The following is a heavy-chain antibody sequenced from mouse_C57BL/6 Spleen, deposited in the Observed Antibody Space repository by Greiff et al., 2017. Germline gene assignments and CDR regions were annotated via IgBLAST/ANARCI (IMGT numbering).Heavy chain of an antibody. CDR2: IYPGNSDT. Sequence: EVQLQQSGTVLARPGASVKMSCKTSGYTFTSYWMHWVKQRPGQGLEWIGAIYPGNSDTSYNQKFKGKAKLTAVTSASTAYMELSSLTNEDSAVYDCTRRRTTVVEGYFDVWGTGTTVTVSS. V-gene: IGHV1-5*01. J-gene: IGHJ1*03. CDR1: GYTFTSYW. D-gene: IGHD1-1*01. CDR3: TRRRTTVVEGYFDV.